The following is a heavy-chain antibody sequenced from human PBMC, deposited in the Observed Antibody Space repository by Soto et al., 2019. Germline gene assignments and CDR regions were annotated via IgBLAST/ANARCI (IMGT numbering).Heavy chain of an antibody. CDR1: GFTFSNAW. V-gene: IGHV3-15*01. J-gene: IGHJ6*03. D-gene: IGHD2-15*01. Sequence: GGSLRLSCAASGFTFSNAWMSWVRQAPGKGLEWVGRIKSKTDGGTTDYAAPVKGRFTISRDDSKNTLYLQMNSLKTEDTAVYYCTTKANARPGGMDYYYYYMDVWGKGTTVTVSS. CDR2: IKSKTDGGTT. CDR3: TTKANARPGGMDYYYYYMDV.